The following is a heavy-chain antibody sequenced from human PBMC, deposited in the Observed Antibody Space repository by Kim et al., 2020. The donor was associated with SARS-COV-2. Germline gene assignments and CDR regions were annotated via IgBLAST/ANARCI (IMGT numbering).Heavy chain of an antibody. V-gene: IGHV1-69*01. J-gene: IGHJ6*02. CDR3: ARGSYGMDV. Sequence: GTANYAKKFQGRVPITADEATSAAYMELGSLRSEDTAVYYCARGSYGMDVWGQGTTVTVSS. CDR2: GTA.